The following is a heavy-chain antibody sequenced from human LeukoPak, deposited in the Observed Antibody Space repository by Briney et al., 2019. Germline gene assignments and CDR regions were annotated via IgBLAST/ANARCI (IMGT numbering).Heavy chain of an antibody. CDR1: GGSISSGGYS. CDR2: IYHSGST. CDR3: ARRVSTHYYYMDV. V-gene: IGHV4-30-2*01. D-gene: IGHD5/OR15-5a*01. Sequence: SETLSLTCAVSGGSISSGGYSWSWIRQPPGKGLEWIGYIYHSGSTYYNPSLKSRVTISVDTSKNQFSLKLSSVTAADTAVYYCARRVSTHYYYMDVWGKGTTVTVSS. J-gene: IGHJ6*03.